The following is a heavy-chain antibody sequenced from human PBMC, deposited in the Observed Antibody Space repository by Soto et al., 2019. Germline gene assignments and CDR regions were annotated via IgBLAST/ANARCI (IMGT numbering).Heavy chain of an antibody. CDR3: NGCVSSSCNPSWELRDIDS. D-gene: IGHD2-2*01. V-gene: IGHV4-38-2*01. CDR2: VYQTGTT. CDR1: GYSISSGFY. J-gene: IGHJ4*02. Sequence: PSETLSLTCVVSGYSISSGFYWGWIRQSPRKGLEWIGSVYQTGTTNYNPSLKSRVAISLDTSKSDFSLRLTSVTVADTAVYFCNGCVSSSCNPSWELRDIDSWGQGTLVTVSS.